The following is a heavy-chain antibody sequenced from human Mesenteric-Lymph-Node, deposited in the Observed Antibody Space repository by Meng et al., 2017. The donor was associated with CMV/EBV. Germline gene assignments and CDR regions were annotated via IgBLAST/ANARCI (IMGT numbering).Heavy chain of an antibody. CDR1: GGSVSHGDHS. J-gene: IGHJ4*02. Sequence: VSGGSVSHGDHSWSWVRQPPGRGLEWLGYIVYTGSTYYNPSLKGRVTMSMDRSKNQVSLKLTSVTAADTAVYYCANDYGSGSYRFDYWGQGTLVTVSS. D-gene: IGHD3-10*01. CDR2: IVYTGST. V-gene: IGHV4-30-2*01. CDR3: ANDYGSGSYRFDY.